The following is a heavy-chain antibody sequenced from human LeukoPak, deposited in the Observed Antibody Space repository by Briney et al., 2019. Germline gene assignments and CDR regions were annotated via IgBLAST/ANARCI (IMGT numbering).Heavy chain of an antibody. D-gene: IGHD3-10*01. CDR2: IWYDGSNK. CDR1: GFTFSSYG. V-gene: IGHV3-33*01. Sequence: GGSLRLSCAASGFTFSSYGMHWVRQAPGKGPEWVAVIWYDGSNKYYADSVKGRFTISRDNSKNTLYLQMNSLRAEDTAVYYCARDGDYYGSGTTTPYYFDYWGQGTLVTVSS. CDR3: ARDGDYYGSGTTTPYYFDY. J-gene: IGHJ4*02.